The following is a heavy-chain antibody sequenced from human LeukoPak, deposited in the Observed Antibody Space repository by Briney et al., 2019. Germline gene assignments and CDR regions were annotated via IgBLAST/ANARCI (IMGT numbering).Heavy chain of an antibody. CDR3: ARDGAARPYYYYYMDV. Sequence: SETLSLTCTVSGGSISSSSYYWGWIRQPPGKGLEWIGSIYYSGSTYYNPSLKSRVTISVDTSKNQFSLQLNSVTPEDTAVYYCARDGAARPYYYYYMDVWGKGTTVTVSS. CDR2: IYYSGST. D-gene: IGHD6-6*01. V-gene: IGHV4-39*02. J-gene: IGHJ6*03. CDR1: GGSISSSSYY.